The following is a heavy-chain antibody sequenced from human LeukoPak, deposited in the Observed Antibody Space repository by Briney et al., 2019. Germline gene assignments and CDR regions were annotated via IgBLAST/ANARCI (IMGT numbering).Heavy chain of an antibody. V-gene: IGHV3-48*04. D-gene: IGHD3-22*01. J-gene: IGHJ4*02. CDR3: APLTYYYDSSVSSGY. CDR2: ISSSSSTI. Sequence: PGGSLRLSCAASGFTFSSYRMNWVRQAPGKGLEWVSYISSSSSTIYYADSLKGRFTISRDNAKNSLYLQMNSLRAENTAVYYCAPLTYYYDSSVSSGYWGQGTLVTVSS. CDR1: GFTFSSYR.